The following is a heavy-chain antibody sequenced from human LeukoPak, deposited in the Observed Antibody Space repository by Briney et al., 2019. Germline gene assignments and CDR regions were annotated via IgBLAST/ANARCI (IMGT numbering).Heavy chain of an antibody. V-gene: IGHV4-61*05. CDR2: IYYRGST. Sequence: PSETLSLTCTVSGGSISSSSYYWGWIRQPPGKGLEWIGYIYYRGSTNYNPSLKSRLTISVDTSKNQFSLKLRSVTAADTAVYYCARPKYTYGTNGYWYFDLWGRGTLVTVSS. CDR3: ARPKYTYGTNGYWYFDL. CDR1: GGSISSSSYY. D-gene: IGHD2-8*01. J-gene: IGHJ2*01.